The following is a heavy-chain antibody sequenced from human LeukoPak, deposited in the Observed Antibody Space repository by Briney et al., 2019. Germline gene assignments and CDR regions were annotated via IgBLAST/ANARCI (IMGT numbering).Heavy chain of an antibody. D-gene: IGHD6-19*01. V-gene: IGHV6-1*01. CDR2: TYYRSKWYN. J-gene: IGHJ4*02. Sequence: SQSLSLTFAISGDSVSSNRADWNWIRQSPSKGLEWLGRTYYRSKWYNDYAVSVKSRITINTDTSKNQFSLQLNSVTPEDTAVYYCARGAVAHFDYWGQGTLVTVSS. CDR3: ARGAVAHFDY. CDR1: GDSVSSNRAD.